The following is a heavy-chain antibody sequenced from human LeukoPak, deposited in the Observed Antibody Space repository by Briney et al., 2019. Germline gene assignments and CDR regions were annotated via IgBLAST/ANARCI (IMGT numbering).Heavy chain of an antibody. D-gene: IGHD2-2*01. V-gene: IGHV1-18*01. CDR3: ASPAKGAYYYYYMDV. CDR1: GYSFHPYG. J-gene: IGHJ6*03. CDR2: ISTYNGNT. Sequence: ASVKVSCKSSGYSFHPYGFTWVRQAPGQGLEWMGWISTYNGNTNYAQKFQGRVSMTTDTSTNTAYLELRCLRSNDTAVYFCASPAKGAYYYYYMDVWGKGTTVTVSS.